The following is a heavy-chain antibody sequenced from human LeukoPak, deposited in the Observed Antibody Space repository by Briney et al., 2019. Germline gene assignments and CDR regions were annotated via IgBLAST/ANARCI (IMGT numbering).Heavy chain of an antibody. Sequence: SETLSLTCTVSRDSMIGYYWGWIRQPPGTGLDWVGNIFYRGSTTYNPSLKSRVTTSLDMAKSQFSLNLTSVTAADSAIYYCARSKSGYRFDYWSRGTRVIVSS. CDR3: ARSKSGYRFDY. CDR2: IFYRGST. D-gene: IGHD5-12*01. V-gene: IGHV4-59*01. J-gene: IGHJ4*02. CDR1: RDSMIGYY.